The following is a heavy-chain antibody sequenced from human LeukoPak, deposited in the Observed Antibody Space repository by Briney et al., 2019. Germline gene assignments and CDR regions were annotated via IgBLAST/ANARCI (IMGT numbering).Heavy chain of an antibody. D-gene: IGHD5-18*01. Sequence: SETLSLTCTVSGGSISSSSYYWGWIRQPPGKGLEWIGSIYYSGSTYYNPSLKSRVTISVDTSKNQFSLKLSSVTAADTAVYYCARPFRTGYSYAAGAFDIWCQGTMVTVSS. CDR3: ARPFRTGYSYAAGAFDI. CDR2: IYYSGST. CDR1: GGSISSSSYY. V-gene: IGHV4-39*01. J-gene: IGHJ3*02.